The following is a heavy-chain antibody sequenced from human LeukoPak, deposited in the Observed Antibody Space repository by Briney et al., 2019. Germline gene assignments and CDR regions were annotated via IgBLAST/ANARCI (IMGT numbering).Heavy chain of an antibody. V-gene: IGHV3-7*01. D-gene: IGHD4-23*01. J-gene: IGHJ4*02. Sequence: GGSLRLSCAASGFTFTCCRMSCVRQTPGKGLEWVASIKQDGREKFYADSVKGRFTISRDNAKNSLYLQVNSLRAEDTAVYYCARVPGVTRYFDSWGQRILVTVSS. CDR3: ARVPGVTRYFDS. CDR1: GFTFTCCR. CDR2: IKQDGREK.